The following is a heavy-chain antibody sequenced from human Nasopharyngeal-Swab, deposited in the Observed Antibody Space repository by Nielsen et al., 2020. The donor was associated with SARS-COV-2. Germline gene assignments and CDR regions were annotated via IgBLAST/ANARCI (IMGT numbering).Heavy chain of an antibody. CDR2: IKSKTDGGTT. J-gene: IGHJ4*02. V-gene: IGHV3-15*01. Sequence: LSLTCAASGFTFSNAWMSWVRQAPRKGLEWVGRIKSKTDGGTTDYAAPVKGRFTISRDDSKNTLYLQMNSLKTEDTAVYYCTTGGVYYYDSSGYYLRSDYWGQGTLVTVSS. CDR1: GFTFSNAW. CDR3: TTGGVYYYDSSGYYLRSDY. D-gene: IGHD3-22*01.